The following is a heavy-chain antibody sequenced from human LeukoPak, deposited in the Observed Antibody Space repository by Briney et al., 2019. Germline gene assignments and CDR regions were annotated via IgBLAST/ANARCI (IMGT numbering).Heavy chain of an antibody. V-gene: IGHV4-39*07. D-gene: IGHD3-22*01. CDR2: IYYSGTT. J-gene: IGHJ4*02. CDR3: ARGDGYYDSSGYSLLLDY. CDR1: GGSISGSSYY. Sequence: SETLSLTCTVSGGSISGSSYYWGWIRQPPGKGLERIGSIYYSGTTDYNPSLKSRVTISVDTSKNQFSLKLSSVTAADTAVYYCARGDGYYDSSGYSLLLDYWGQGTLVTVSS.